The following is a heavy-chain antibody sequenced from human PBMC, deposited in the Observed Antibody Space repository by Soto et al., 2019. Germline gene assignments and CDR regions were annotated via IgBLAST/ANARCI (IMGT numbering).Heavy chain of an antibody. J-gene: IGHJ4*02. CDR1: GGSISSSSYY. D-gene: IGHD5-12*01. CDR3: VNSGYDRPDY. Sequence: PSETLSLTCTVSGGSISSSSYYWGWIRQPPGKGLEWIGSIYYSGSTYYNPSLKSRVTISVDTSKNQFSLKLSSVTAADTAVYYCVNSGYDRPDYWGQGTLVTVSS. V-gene: IGHV4-39*01. CDR2: IYYSGST.